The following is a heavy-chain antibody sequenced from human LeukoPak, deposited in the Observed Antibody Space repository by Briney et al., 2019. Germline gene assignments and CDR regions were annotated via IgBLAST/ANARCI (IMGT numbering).Heavy chain of an antibody. CDR3: AREEWLATGSGYYYGMDV. D-gene: IGHD6-19*01. CDR1: GGSISSRSYY. CDR2: LYYSGGT. V-gene: IGHV4-39*01. J-gene: IGHJ6*02. Sequence: SETLSLTCTVSGGSISSRSYYWGWIRQPPGKGLEWIGSLYYSGGTYYNPSLKSRVTISADTSKNQFSLKLSSVIAADTAVYYCAREEWLATGSGYYYGMDVWGQGTTVTVSS.